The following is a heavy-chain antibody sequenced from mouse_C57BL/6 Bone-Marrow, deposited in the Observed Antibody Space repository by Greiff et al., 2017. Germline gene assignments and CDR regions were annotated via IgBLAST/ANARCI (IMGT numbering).Heavy chain of an antibody. J-gene: IGHJ1*03. V-gene: IGHV5-9-1*02. CDR2: ISSGGDYI. CDR3: TRDYYGSLYWYFDV. Sequence: EVQGVESGEGLVKPGGSLKLSCAASGFTFSSYAMSWVRQTPEKRLEWVAYISSGGDYIYYADTVKGRFTISSDNARNTLYLQMSSLKSEDTAMYYCTRDYYGSLYWYFDVWGTGTTVTVSS. D-gene: IGHD1-1*01. CDR1: GFTFSSYA.